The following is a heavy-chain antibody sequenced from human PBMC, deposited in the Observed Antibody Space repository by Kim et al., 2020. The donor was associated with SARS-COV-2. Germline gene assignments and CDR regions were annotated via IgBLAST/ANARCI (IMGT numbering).Heavy chain of an antibody. V-gene: IGHV1-69*13. D-gene: IGHD3-3*01. Sequence: SVKVSCKASGGTFDNYALSWVRQAPGRGLEWMGGTIPRIGTSNYSQRFQGRVTIKADESAGTAYMELSSLTSEDAAVYFCARHSGPYYENYFDYWGQGTLVTVSA. CDR2: TIPRIGTS. CDR1: GGTFDNYA. CDR3: ARHSGPYYENYFDY. J-gene: IGHJ4*02.